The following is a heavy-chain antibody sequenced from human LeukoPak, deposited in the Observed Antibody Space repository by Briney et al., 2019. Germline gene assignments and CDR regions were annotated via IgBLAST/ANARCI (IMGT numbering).Heavy chain of an antibody. CDR1: GFTFSSYA. Sequence: GGSLRLSCAASGFTFSSYAMHWVRQAPGKGLEWVAVISYDGSNKYYADSVKGRFTISRDNSKNTLYLQMNSLRAEDTAVYYCARDGYNYGNYWGQGTLITVSS. V-gene: IGHV3-30-3*01. D-gene: IGHD5-24*01. J-gene: IGHJ4*02. CDR3: ARDGYNYGNY. CDR2: ISYDGSNK.